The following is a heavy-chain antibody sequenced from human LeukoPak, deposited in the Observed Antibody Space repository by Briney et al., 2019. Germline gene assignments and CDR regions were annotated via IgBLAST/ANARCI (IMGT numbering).Heavy chain of an antibody. V-gene: IGHV1-46*01. D-gene: IGHD3-16*01. J-gene: IGHJ3*02. CDR1: GYTFTSYY. CDR2: INPSGGST. Sequence: ASVKVSCKASGYTFTSYYMHWVRQATGQGLEWMGIINPSGGSTSYAQKFQGRVTMTRDTPTSTVYMELSSLRSEDTAVYYCARDLGSDAFDIWGQGTMLTVSS. CDR3: ARDLGSDAFDI.